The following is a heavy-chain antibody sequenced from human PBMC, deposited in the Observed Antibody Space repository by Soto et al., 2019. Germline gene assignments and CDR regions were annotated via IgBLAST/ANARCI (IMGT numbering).Heavy chain of an antibody. V-gene: IGHV3-7*01. Sequence: GGSLRLSCAASGFTFSSYWMSWVRQAPGKGLEWVANIKQDGSEKYYVDSVKGRFTISRDNAKNSLYLQMNSLRAEDTAVYYCARYNWNYGTTAFDYWGQGTLVTVSS. CDR1: GFTFSSYW. CDR2: IKQDGSEK. J-gene: IGHJ4*02. D-gene: IGHD1-7*01. CDR3: ARYNWNYGTTAFDY.